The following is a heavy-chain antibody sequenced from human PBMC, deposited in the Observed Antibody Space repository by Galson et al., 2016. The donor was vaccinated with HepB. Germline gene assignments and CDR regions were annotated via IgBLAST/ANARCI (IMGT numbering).Heavy chain of an antibody. V-gene: IGHV1-46*01. J-gene: IGHJ4*02. Sequence: SVKVSCKASGDTFTRYNIHWVRQAPGQGLEWMGIINPSGGSTSYAQKFQGRVTSTRDTSTSTVYMDLSSLRSEDTAVYYCAREIIGIVPPATYFDYWGRGALVTVSS. CDR1: GDTFTRYN. D-gene: IGHD2/OR15-2a*01. CDR3: AREIIGIVPPATYFDY. CDR2: INPSGGST.